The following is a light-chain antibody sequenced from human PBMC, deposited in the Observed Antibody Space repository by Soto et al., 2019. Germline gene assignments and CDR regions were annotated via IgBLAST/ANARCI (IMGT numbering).Light chain of an antibody. Sequence: IVLTQSPATLSFSPGEEATLSCRASQSIAIYLAWYQQKSGQSPRLLIYDTSNRAPGIPDRFSGSASGTDFTLTISSLDPEDFAVYYCQQRATWPWTFGQGTAVEIK. CDR2: DTS. V-gene: IGKV3-11*01. CDR3: QQRATWPWT. CDR1: QSIAIY. J-gene: IGKJ1*01.